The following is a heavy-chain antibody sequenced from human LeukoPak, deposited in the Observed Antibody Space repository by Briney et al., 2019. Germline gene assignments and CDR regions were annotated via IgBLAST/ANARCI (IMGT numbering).Heavy chain of an antibody. CDR3: ARGTGRRWLQF. V-gene: IGHV4-34*01. J-gene: IGHJ4*02. Sequence: SETLSLTCAVYGGSFSGYYWSWIRQPPGKGLEWIGEINHSGSTNYNPSLKSRVTISVDTSKNQFSLKLSSVTAADTAVYYCARGTGRRWLQFGGQGTLVTASS. D-gene: IGHD5-12*01. CDR1: GGSFSGYY. CDR2: INHSGST.